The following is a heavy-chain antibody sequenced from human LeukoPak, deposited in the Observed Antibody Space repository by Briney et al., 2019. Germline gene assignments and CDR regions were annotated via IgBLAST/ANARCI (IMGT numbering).Heavy chain of an antibody. J-gene: IGHJ6*02. Sequence: PGGSLRLSCAASGFTFSSYWMHRVRQAPGKGLVRVSRINSDGSSTSYADSVKGRFTISRDNAKNTLYLQMNSLRAEDTAVYYCAREAAGTIYYYGMDVWGQGTTVTVSS. CDR3: AREAAGTIYYYGMDV. D-gene: IGHD6-13*01. V-gene: IGHV3-74*01. CDR2: INSDGSST. CDR1: GFTFSSYW.